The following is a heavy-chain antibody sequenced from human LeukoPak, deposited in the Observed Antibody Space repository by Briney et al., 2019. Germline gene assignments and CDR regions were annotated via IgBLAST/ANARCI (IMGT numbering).Heavy chain of an antibody. Sequence: SETLFLTCSVSGGSMRNYYWSWIRQPPGKGLEWIGYIFYSGSTNSNPSLKSRVTISVDTSKNQFSLKLSSVTAADTAVYYCARGGSSGYDPFDYWGQGTLVTVSS. J-gene: IGHJ4*02. V-gene: IGHV4-59*01. CDR3: ARGGSSGYDPFDY. D-gene: IGHD5-12*01. CDR1: GGSMRNYY. CDR2: IFYSGST.